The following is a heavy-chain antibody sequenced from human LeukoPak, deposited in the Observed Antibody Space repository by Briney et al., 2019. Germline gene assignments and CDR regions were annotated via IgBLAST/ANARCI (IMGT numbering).Heavy chain of an antibody. CDR3: AKDLAVAGNSYYFDY. CDR1: GFTFSSYA. CDR2: ISGSGGST. J-gene: IGHJ4*02. V-gene: IGHV3-23*01. Sequence: PGGFLRLSCAASGFTFSSYAMSWVRQAPGKGLEWVSAISGSGGSTYYADSVKGRFTISRDNSKNTLYLQMNSLRAEDTAVYYCAKDLAVAGNSYYFDYWGQGTLVTVSS. D-gene: IGHD6-19*01.